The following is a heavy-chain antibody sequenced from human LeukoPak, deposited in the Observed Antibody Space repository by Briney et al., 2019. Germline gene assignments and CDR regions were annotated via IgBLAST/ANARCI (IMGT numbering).Heavy chain of an antibody. CDR2: IYHSGST. J-gene: IGHJ5*02. V-gene: IGHV4-38-2*01. CDR3: ARRHYDFWSGQPANWFDP. Sequence: SETLSLTCAVSGYSISSGYYWGWIRQPPGKGLEWIGSIYHSGSTYYNPSLKSRVTISVDTSKNQFSLKLSSVTAADTAVYYCARRHYDFWSGQPANWFDPWGQGTLVTVSS. CDR1: GYSISSGYY. D-gene: IGHD3-3*01.